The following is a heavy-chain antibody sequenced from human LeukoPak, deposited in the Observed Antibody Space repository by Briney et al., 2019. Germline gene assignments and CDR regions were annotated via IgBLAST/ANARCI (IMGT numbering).Heavy chain of an antibody. D-gene: IGHD3-10*01. Sequence: ASVKVSCKASGYTFTSYAMHWVRQAPGQRLEWMGWINAGNGNTKYSQKFQGRVTMTRDTSTSTVYMELSSLRSEDTAVYYCARPSTMVRGQVFDYWGQGTLVTVSS. CDR3: ARPSTMVRGQVFDY. CDR1: GYTFTSYA. CDR2: INAGNGNT. V-gene: IGHV1-3*01. J-gene: IGHJ4*02.